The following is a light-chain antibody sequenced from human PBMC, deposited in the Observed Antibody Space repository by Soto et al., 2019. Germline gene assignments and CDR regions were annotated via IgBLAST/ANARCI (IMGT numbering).Light chain of an antibody. V-gene: IGKV3-11*01. CDR2: DVS. J-gene: IGKJ5*01. CDR3: QQRSDWPIT. CDR1: QSVSSY. Sequence: EVVLTQFPATLSLSPGERATLSCRASQSVSSYLAWYQQKPGQPPRLLIYDVSTRAAGIPARFSGSGSGTDFTLTITSLEPEDFAVYSCQQRSDWPITFGQGTRWRL.